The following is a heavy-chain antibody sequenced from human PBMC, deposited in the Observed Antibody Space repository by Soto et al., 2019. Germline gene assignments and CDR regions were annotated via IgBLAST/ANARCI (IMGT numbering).Heavy chain of an antibody. CDR2: ISGSGGST. D-gene: IGHD1-26*01. Sequence: GGSLRLSCAASGFTFSSYAMSWVRQAPGKGLEWVSAISGSGGSTYYADSVKGRFTISSDNSKNTLYLQMNSLRAEDTAVYYCAKDMVGATYFDYWGQGTLVTVSS. J-gene: IGHJ4*02. CDR1: GFTFSSYA. CDR3: AKDMVGATYFDY. V-gene: IGHV3-23*01.